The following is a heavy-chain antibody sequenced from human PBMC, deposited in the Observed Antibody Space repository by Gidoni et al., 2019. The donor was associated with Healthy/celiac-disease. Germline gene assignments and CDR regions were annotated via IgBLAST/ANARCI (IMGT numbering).Heavy chain of an antibody. V-gene: IGHV1-69*01. D-gene: IGHD5-12*01. CDR3: ARGRMATITCSFDY. CDR1: GGPFRSYA. J-gene: IGHJ4*02. Sequence: QVQLVQSGADVKKPGSSVKVSCKASGGPFRSYAISWVRQAPGQGLEWMGGIIPIFGTANYAQKFQGRVTITADESTSTAYMELSSLRSEDTAVYYCARGRMATITCSFDYWGQGTLVTVSS. CDR2: IIPIFGTA.